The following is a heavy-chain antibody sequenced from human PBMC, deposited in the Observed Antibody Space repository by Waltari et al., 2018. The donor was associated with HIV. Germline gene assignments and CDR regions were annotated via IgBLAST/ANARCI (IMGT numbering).Heavy chain of an antibody. CDR3: TRGILGDRYGLVWFDP. CDR2: MNPNSDNT. Sequence: QVQLVQSGAEVKKPGASLKVSCKTSGYTFITYDINWVRQATGQGLEWMGSMNPNSDNTDYAHKLQCRVTMTRNISMNTAYMELSSLRSDDTAVYFCTRGILGDRYGLVWFDPWGQGTRVTVSS. J-gene: IGHJ5*02. D-gene: IGHD5-18*01. CDR1: GYTFITYD. V-gene: IGHV1-8*01.